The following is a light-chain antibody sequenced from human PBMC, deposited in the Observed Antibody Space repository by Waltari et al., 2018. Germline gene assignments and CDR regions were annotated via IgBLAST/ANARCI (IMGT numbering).Light chain of an antibody. Sequence: EIVMTQSPATLSVSPGERATLSCRASQSVSSKLLWYQQKPGQPPRLLIYVASTRATDIPARFSGSGSGTELTLTISGLQSEDFAVYYCQQYYDTPLTFGGGTKVEIK. J-gene: IGKJ4*01. V-gene: IGKV3-15*01. CDR3: QQYYDTPLT. CDR2: VAS. CDR1: QSVSSK.